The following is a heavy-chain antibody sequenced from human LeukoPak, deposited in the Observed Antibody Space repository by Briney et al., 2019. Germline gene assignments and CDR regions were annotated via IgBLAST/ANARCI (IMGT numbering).Heavy chain of an antibody. CDR3: ARGNVLRFLEWLLGSAFDI. CDR2: INWNGGST. D-gene: IGHD3-3*01. J-gene: IGHJ3*02. V-gene: IGHV3-20*04. Sequence: GGSLRLSCAASGFTFDDYGMSWVRQAPGKGLEWVSGINWNGGSTGYADSVKGRFTISRDNAKNSLYLQMNSLRAEDTALYYCARGNVLRFLEWLLGSAFDIWGQGTMVTVSS. CDR1: GFTFDDYG.